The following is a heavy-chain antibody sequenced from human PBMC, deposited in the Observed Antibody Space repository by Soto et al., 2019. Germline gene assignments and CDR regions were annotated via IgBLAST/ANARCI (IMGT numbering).Heavy chain of an antibody. CDR1: GDSVSSNSAA. V-gene: IGHV6-1*01. CDR2: TYYRSEWYI. CDR3: ARVVTLYSGSSGYDWEADYSAGMDV. D-gene: IGHD5-12*01. J-gene: IGHJ6*02. Sequence: PSQTLSLTCAISGDSVSSNSAAWSWIRQSPSKGLEWLGRTYYRSEWYIEYAVSVKRGITINPDTSKKQFSLQLNSVTPEDTAVYHCARVVTLYSGSSGYDWEADYSAGMDVWGQGTPVTVSS.